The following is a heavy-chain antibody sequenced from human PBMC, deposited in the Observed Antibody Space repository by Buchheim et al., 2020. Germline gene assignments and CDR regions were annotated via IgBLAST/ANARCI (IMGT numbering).Heavy chain of an antibody. CDR2: VNQDGSGQ. J-gene: IGHJ6*02. V-gene: IGHV3-7*01. CDR1: GFTFTNYG. CDR3: ARRIGYGYGMDV. D-gene: IGHD5-18*01. Sequence: EVQLVESGGALVQPGGSLRLSCATSGFTFTNYGMRWVRQAPGKGLEWVASVNQDGSGQYYVDSVKGRFTISRDNAKNSVYLQMNSLRAEDTAVYYCARRIGYGYGMDVWGQGTT.